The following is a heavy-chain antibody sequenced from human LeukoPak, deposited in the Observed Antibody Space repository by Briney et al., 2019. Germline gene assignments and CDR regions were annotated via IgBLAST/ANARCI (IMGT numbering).Heavy chain of an antibody. V-gene: IGHV3-11*01. CDR1: GFTFSDYY. CDR2: ISSSGSTI. CDR3: ARGAVVVPAAI. D-gene: IGHD2-2*01. Sequence: GGSLRLSCAASGFTFSDYYMSWMRQAPGKGRERVSYISSSGSTIYYADSVKGRFTISRDNAKNSLYLQMNSLRAEDTAVYYCARGAVVVPAAIWGQGTLVTVSS. J-gene: IGHJ4*02.